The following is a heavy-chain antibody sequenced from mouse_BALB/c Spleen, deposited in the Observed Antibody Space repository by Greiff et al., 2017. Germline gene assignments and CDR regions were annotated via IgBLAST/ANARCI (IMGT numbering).Heavy chain of an antibody. CDR2: ISSGGST. Sequence: EVNLVESGGGLVKPGGSLKLSCAASGFTFSSYAMSWVRQTPEKRLEWVASISSGGSTYYPDSVKGRFTISRDNARNILYLQMSSLRSEDTAMYYCARDDGFDYWGQGTTLTVSS. CDR1: GFTFSSYA. D-gene: IGHD2-12*01. V-gene: IGHV5-6-5*01. CDR3: ARDDGFDY. J-gene: IGHJ2*01.